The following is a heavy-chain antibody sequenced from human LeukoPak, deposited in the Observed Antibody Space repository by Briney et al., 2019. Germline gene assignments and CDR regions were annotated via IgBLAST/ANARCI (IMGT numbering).Heavy chain of an antibody. CDR2: ISGSGDNT. CDR1: GFTFSSYA. CDR3: AKDFSASYFWYFDF. V-gene: IGHV3-23*01. D-gene: IGHD1-26*01. Sequence: GGSLRLSCAASGFTFSSYAMTWVRQAPGKGLEWVSAISGSGDNTYYAGSVKGRYTISRDNSKNTLFLQMNNLRDEDTAVYYCAKDFSASYFWYFDFWGQETLVTVSS. J-gene: IGHJ4*02.